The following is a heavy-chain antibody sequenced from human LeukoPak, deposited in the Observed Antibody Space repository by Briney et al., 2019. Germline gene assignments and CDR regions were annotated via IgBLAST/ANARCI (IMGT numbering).Heavy chain of an antibody. Sequence: GGSLRLSCAASGFTFSSYWMSWVRQAPGKGLEWVAFIRYDGSDKYYADSVKGRFTISRDNSKNTLYLQMNSLRAEDSAVYYCAKLQLYYDILTGPLVDHWGQGTLVSVSS. CDR2: IRYDGSDK. J-gene: IGHJ4*02. CDR3: AKLQLYYDILTGPLVDH. V-gene: IGHV3-30*02. D-gene: IGHD3-9*01. CDR1: GFTFSSYW.